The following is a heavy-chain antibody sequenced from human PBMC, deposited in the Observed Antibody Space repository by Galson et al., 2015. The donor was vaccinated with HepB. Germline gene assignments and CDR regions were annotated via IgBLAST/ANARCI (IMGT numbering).Heavy chain of an antibody. V-gene: IGHV1-8*01. CDR1: GYTFTSYD. J-gene: IGHJ5*02. D-gene: IGHD6-13*01. CDR3: ARGQRRIAAVRGYWFDP. CDR2: MNPNSGNT. Sequence: QSGAEVKKPGESLKTSCKASGYTFTSYDINWVRQATGQGLEWMGWMNPNSGNTGYAQKFQGRVTMTRNTSISTAYMELSSLRSEDTAVYYCARGQRRIAAVRGYWFDPWGQGTLVTVSS.